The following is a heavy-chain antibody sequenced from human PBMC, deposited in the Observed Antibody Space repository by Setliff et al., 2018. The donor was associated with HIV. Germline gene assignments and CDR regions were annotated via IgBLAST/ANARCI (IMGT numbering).Heavy chain of an antibody. Sequence: ASVKVSCKVSGYTLNELSIHWVRQAPGEGLEWVGGFDRQHGGTVYAQKFQGRVRMAEDTYTDTAYMDLSSLRSEDTATYYCTLLAVSSKKEWKTFDFWGQGTLVTVSS. CDR2: FDRQHGGT. CDR1: GYTLNELS. J-gene: IGHJ4*02. V-gene: IGHV1-24*01. CDR3: TLLAVSSKKEWKTFDF. D-gene: IGHD6-19*01.